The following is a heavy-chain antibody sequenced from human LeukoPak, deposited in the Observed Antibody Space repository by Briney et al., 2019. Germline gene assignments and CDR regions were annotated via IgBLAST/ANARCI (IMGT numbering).Heavy chain of an antibody. CDR3: TRHQYSTSPLH. Sequence: SETLSLTCTVSGASIASSSFDWGWVRQPPGKGLEYIGAIYYTGSTYYNPSLKSRVTISVDTSKHQFSLKLSSVTAADTAVYYCTRHQYSTSPLHWGQGTLVTVSS. CDR1: GASIASSSFD. CDR2: IYYTGST. J-gene: IGHJ4*02. D-gene: IGHD6-6*01. V-gene: IGHV4-39*01.